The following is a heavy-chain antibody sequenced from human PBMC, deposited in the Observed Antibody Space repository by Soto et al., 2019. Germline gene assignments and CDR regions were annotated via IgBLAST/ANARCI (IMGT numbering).Heavy chain of an antibody. D-gene: IGHD6-6*01. CDR3: ARSSIAALPYFQH. CDR2: MNPNSGNT. V-gene: IGHV1-8*01. CDR1: GYTFTSYD. Sequence: ASVKVSCKASGYTFTSYDINWVRQATGQGLEWMGWMNPNSGNTGYAQKFQGRVTMTRNTSISTAYMELSSLRSEDTAVYYCARSSIAALPYFQHWGQGTLVTVSS. J-gene: IGHJ1*01.